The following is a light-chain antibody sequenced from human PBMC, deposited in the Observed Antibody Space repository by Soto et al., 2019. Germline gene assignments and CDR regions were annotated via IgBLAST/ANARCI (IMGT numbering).Light chain of an antibody. CDR2: DSS. J-gene: IGKJ4*01. Sequence: EVVMTQSPVTLSVSPGDRATLSCRASQSVRSNLAWYQQKPGQAPRLLIFDSSIRATDIPFRFTGGGSGTEFTLSISSLQSEDSAVYYCQQYNNWPLTFGGGTKLEIK. CDR1: QSVRSN. CDR3: QQYNNWPLT. V-gene: IGKV3-15*01.